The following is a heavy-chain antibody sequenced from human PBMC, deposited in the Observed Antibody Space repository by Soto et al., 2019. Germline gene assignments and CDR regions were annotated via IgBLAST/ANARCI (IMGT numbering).Heavy chain of an antibody. CDR3: AGTYDFWSGYYIPWFDP. J-gene: IGHJ5*02. Sequence: GGSLRLSCSASGFTFSSYGMHWVRQAPGKWLEWVAVILYDGSNKYYSDSVKGRFTISRDNSKNTLYLQMNSLRAEDTAVYYCAGTYDFWSGYYIPWFDPWGQGTLVTVSS. CDR1: GFTFSSYG. CDR2: ILYDGSNK. V-gene: IGHV3-33*03. D-gene: IGHD3-3*01.